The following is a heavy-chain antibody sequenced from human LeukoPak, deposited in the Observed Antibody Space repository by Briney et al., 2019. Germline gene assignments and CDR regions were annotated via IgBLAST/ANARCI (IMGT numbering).Heavy chain of an antibody. CDR1: GGSISSGGYY. J-gene: IGHJ6*03. CDR2: IYHSGST. V-gene: IGHV4-30-2*01. Sequence: SETLSLTCTVSGGSISSGGYYWSWIRQPPGKGLEWIGYIYHSGSTYYNPSLKSRVTISVDRSKNQFSLKLSSVTAADTAVYYCARGYYYYYMDVWAKGPRSPSP. CDR3: ARGYYYYYMDV.